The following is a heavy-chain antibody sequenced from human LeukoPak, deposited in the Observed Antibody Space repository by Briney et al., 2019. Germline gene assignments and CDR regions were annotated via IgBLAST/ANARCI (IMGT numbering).Heavy chain of an antibody. CDR3: ARDKKGVRGYYYYYGMDV. CDR1: GYTFTSYG. J-gene: IGHJ6*02. D-gene: IGHD1-26*01. Sequence: ASVKVSCKASGYTFTSYGISWVRQAPGQGLEWMGWISAYNGNTNYAQKLQGRVTMTTDTSTSTAYMELMSLRSDDTAVYYCARDKKGVRGYYYYYGMDVWGQGTTVTVSS. CDR2: ISAYNGNT. V-gene: IGHV1-18*01.